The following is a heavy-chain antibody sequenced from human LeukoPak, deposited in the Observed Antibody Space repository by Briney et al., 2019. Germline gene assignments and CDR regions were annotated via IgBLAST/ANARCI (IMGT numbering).Heavy chain of an antibody. CDR1: GFTFSTYW. CDR2: IKQDGSEK. V-gene: IGHV3-7*01. J-gene: IGHJ4*02. CDR3: ARDHGRSLLDY. Sequence: PGGSLRLSCAASGFTFSTYWMSWVRQAPGKGLEWAANIKQDGSEKYYVNSVKGRFTISRGNAKNSLYLQMNSLRAEDTAVYYCARDHGRSLLDYWGQGTLVTVSS. D-gene: IGHD1-26*01.